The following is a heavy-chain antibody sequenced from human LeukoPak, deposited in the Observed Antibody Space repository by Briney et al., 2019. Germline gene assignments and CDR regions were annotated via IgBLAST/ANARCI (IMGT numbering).Heavy chain of an antibody. CDR2: IYYGGST. J-gene: IGHJ3*02. D-gene: IGHD2-15*01. V-gene: IGHV4-59*01. CDR1: GGSISSYY. CDR3: ARESYCSGGSCYSSVTFDI. Sequence: SETLSLTCTASGGSISSYYWSWIRQPPGKGLEWIGYIYYGGSTNYNPYLKSRVTITVGASKNQLAQKLSYLTAADTAVYYCARESYCSGGSCYSSVTFDIWGQGTMVTVSS.